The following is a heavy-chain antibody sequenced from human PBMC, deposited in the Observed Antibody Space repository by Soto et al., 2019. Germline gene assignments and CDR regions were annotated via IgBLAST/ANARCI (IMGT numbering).Heavy chain of an antibody. CDR1: DDSINISHW. D-gene: IGHD3-3*02. Sequence: PSETLSLTCAVSDDSINISHWWNWVRQPPGKGLEWSGQISHSGSTNYNPALTRRVTISVDKSNNHFSLKLTSVTAADTAVYYWAARHFWSGHWTDKRLDSWGQGTLVTVSS. J-gene: IGHJ5*01. CDR3: AARHFWSGHWTDKRLDS. V-gene: IGHV4-4*02. CDR2: ISHSGST.